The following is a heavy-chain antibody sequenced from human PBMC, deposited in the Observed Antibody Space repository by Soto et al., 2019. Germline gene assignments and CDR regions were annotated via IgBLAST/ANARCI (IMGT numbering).Heavy chain of an antibody. CDR3: AAQRISGWYQDDYYYGMDV. J-gene: IGHJ6*02. CDR2: ISAYNGNT. Sequence: ASVKVSCKASGYTFTSYGISWVRQAPGQGLEWMGWISAYNGNTNYAQKLQGRVTMTTDTSTSTAYMELRSLRSDDTAVYYCAAQRISGWYQDDYYYGMDVSGQRTTVTVSS. CDR1: GYTFTSYG. V-gene: IGHV1-18*01. D-gene: IGHD6-19*01.